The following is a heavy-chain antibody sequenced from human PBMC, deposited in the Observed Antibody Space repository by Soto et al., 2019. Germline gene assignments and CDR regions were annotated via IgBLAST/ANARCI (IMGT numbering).Heavy chain of an antibody. D-gene: IGHD3-3*01. CDR1: GFLYGGFA. CDR3: ARGHDGFEF. Sequence: GGPLRLSCTVTGFLYGGFAVSWVRQSPGKGLAWVGFMRMEEYGGATEYAASVKGRFTISKDDYKNIGFLHMDSLKNEDTGVYYCARGHDGFEFWGRGILVTVSS. V-gene: IGHV3-49*04. CDR2: MRMEEYGGAT. J-gene: IGHJ4*02.